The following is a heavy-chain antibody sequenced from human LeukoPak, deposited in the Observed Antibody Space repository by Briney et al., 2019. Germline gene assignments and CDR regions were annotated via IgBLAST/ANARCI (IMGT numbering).Heavy chain of an antibody. CDR3: ARDER. CDR2: INQDGSEK. CDR1: RLTINKSW. V-gene: IGHV3-7*01. Sequence: PGGSLRLSCVVSRLTINKSWMSWVRQAPGMGLEWVANINQDGSEKNYVDSVKGRFTISRDNAKNSLYLQLNSLRVEDTTVYYCARDERWGQGTLVTVSS. J-gene: IGHJ4*02. D-gene: IGHD5-24*01.